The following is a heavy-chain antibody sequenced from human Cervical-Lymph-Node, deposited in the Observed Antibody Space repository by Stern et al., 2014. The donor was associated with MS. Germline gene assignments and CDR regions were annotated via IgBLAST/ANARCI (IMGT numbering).Heavy chain of an antibody. V-gene: IGHV4-31*03. CDR1: GGSISSGAYY. CDR3: ARIDLGESGVQL. Sequence: QVQLVESGPGLVKPSQTLSLTCTVSGGSISSGAYYWSWIRQHPGKGLEWIGYISDSGITNYNPSLKSRVTISVDTSKNQFSLKLSSWTAADTAVYYCARIDLGESGVQLWGQGTLVTVSS. CDR2: ISDSGIT. D-gene: IGHD1-14*01. J-gene: IGHJ1*01.